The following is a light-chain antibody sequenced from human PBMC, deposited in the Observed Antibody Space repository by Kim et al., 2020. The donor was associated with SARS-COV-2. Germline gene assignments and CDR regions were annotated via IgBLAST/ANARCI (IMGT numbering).Light chain of an antibody. Sequence: SSELTQDPAVSVALGQTVRITCQGDSLRSYYATWYQQKPGQAPLVVIYGKNNRPSGIPDRFSGSSSGNTASLTITGTQAGDEADYYCNSRDSNDNVVFGGGTKVTVL. J-gene: IGLJ2*01. V-gene: IGLV3-19*01. CDR1: SLRSYY. CDR2: GKN. CDR3: NSRDSNDNVV.